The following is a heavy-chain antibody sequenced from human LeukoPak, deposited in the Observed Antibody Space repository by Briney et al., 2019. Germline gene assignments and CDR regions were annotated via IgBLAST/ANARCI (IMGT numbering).Heavy chain of an antibody. Sequence: GGSLRLSCSASGFTFSSYAMHWVRQAPGKGLEYVSAISSNGGSTYYADSVKGRFTISRDNSKNTLYLQMSSLRGEDTAVYYCVTPSSRRSDAFDIWGQGTMVTVSS. D-gene: IGHD2-2*01. CDR2: ISSNGGST. CDR1: GFTFSSYA. V-gene: IGHV3-64D*09. CDR3: VTPSSRRSDAFDI. J-gene: IGHJ3*02.